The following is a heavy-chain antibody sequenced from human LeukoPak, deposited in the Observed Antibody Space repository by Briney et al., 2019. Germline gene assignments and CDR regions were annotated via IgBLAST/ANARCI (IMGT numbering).Heavy chain of an antibody. CDR2: IYHSGST. D-gene: IGHD3-10*01. J-gene: IGHJ4*02. CDR3: ARDGYYGSGSYSR. Sequence: PSETLSLTCAVSGGSISSGGYSWSWIRQPPGKGLEWIGYIYHSGSTYYNPSLKSRVTISVDRSKNQFSLELSSVTAADTAVYYCARDGYYGSGSYSRWGQGTLVTVSS. CDR1: GGSISSGGYS. V-gene: IGHV4-30-2*01.